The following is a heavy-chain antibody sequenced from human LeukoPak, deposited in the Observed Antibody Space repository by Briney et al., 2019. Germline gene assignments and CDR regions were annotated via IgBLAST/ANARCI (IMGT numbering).Heavy chain of an antibody. Sequence: SQSLSLTCAVSGDTVSSYSVAWNWMRPTPSIDLEWLGKTYYKSKWYIEYAESVRSRMTINAYTSKNQFSLQLNSMSPEDTAVYYCAREREHSFDYWGQGILVTVSS. CDR1: GDTVSSYSVA. CDR2: TYYKSKWYI. D-gene: IGHD1/OR15-1a*01. V-gene: IGHV6-1*01. CDR3: AREREHSFDY. J-gene: IGHJ4*02.